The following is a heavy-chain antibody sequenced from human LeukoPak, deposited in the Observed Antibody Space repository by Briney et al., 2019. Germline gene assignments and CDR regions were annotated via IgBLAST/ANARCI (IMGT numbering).Heavy chain of an antibody. D-gene: IGHD6-13*01. CDR1: GYTFTSYE. V-gene: IGHV1-8*01. J-gene: IGHJ4*02. Sequence: ASVKVSCKASGYTFTSYEVNWVRQATGQGLEWMGWMNPNSGDTGYAQKFQGRVTMTRDTSKSTAYMELSSLRSEDTAVYYCARGLAVAGTGYWGQGTLVTVSS. CDR3: ARGLAVAGTGY. CDR2: MNPNSGDT.